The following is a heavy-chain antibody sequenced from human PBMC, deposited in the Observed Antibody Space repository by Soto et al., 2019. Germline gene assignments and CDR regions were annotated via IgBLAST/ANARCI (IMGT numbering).Heavy chain of an antibody. J-gene: IGHJ4*02. Sequence: SETLSLTCAVYGGSISSYYWSWIRQPPGKGLEWIGYIYYSGSTNYNPSLKSRVTISVATSKNQFSLKLSSVTAADTAVYYCARESVAGRTFDYWGQGTLVTVSS. CDR3: ARESVAGRTFDY. CDR2: IYYSGST. D-gene: IGHD6-19*01. CDR1: GGSISSYY. V-gene: IGHV4-59*01.